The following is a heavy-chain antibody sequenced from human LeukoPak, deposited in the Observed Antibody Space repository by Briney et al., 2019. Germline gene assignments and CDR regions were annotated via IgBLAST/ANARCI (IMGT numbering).Heavy chain of an antibody. Sequence: PGGSLRLSCAASGISFSSYVMSWVRQAPGKGLEWVSVISDSGGTTYYADSVKGRFTISRDNSKNTLHLQMNSLRAEDTAIYYCASRWGYSFDHWGQGTLVTVSS. D-gene: IGHD3-16*01. CDR3: ASRWGYSFDH. J-gene: IGHJ4*02. CDR2: ISDSGGTT. CDR1: GISFSSYV. V-gene: IGHV3-23*01.